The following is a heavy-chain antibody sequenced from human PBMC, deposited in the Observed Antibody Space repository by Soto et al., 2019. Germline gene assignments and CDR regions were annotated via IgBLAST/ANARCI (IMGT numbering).Heavy chain of an antibody. J-gene: IGHJ3*02. CDR2: VYYTGST. CDR1: GDSISTFY. Sequence: SETLSLTCTVSGDSISTFYWGWMRQSPGKELEWIGYVYYTGSTNYNPSLKSRVTISVDRSKNQFSLKLTSANAADTAVYYCAKELLDYYDSSDYHPNDAFHIWGQGTMVTVSS. D-gene: IGHD3-22*01. CDR3: AKELLDYYDSSDYHPNDAFHI. V-gene: IGHV4-59*01.